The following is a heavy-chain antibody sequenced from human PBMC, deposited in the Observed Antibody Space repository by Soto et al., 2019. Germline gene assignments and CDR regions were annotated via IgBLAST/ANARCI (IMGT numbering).Heavy chain of an antibody. J-gene: IGHJ4*02. CDR2: IYWDDYK. Sequence: QITLNESGPTVVRPTETLTLTCRFSGFSLTTSGVGVGWIRQSPGKAPEWLELIYWDDYKRYSASLKSRLPITKDTSKNQVVLTVSDLDPTYTATYYCAHRVLRTVFGLVTTTAIYFDFWGQGTPVAVSS. D-gene: IGHD3-3*01. CDR1: GFSLTTSGVG. CDR3: AHRVLRTVFGLVTTTAIYFDF. V-gene: IGHV2-5*02.